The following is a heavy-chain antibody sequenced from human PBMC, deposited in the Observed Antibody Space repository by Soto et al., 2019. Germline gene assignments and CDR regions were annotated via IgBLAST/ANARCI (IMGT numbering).Heavy chain of an antibody. D-gene: IGHD2-15*01. V-gene: IGHV4-59*08. CDR2: IYYSGST. Sequence: SETLSLTCTVSGGSISSYYWSWIRQPPGKGLEWIGYIYYSGSTNYNPSLKSRVTISVDTSKNQFSLKLSSVTAADTAVYYCARHPYCSGGSCYGYNWFDPWGQGTLVTVSS. CDR3: ARHPYCSGGSCYGYNWFDP. CDR1: GGSISSYY. J-gene: IGHJ5*02.